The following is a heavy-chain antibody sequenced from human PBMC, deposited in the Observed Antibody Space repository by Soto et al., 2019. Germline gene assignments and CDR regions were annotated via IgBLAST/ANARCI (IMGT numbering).Heavy chain of an antibody. CDR2: VNPNNGDT. V-gene: IGHV1-8*01. D-gene: IGHD3-10*01. Sequence: QVQLVQSGAELKKPGASVKVSCKASGYTFSNYDVNWVLQATGQGPEWIGWVNPNNGDTGYAQKFQGRVTLTTDISTTTAYMELTSLRSEDTAIYYCAKVSRKGSAIDSDYWGQGTLITVSS. J-gene: IGHJ4*02. CDR1: GYTFSNYD. CDR3: AKVSRKGSAIDSDY.